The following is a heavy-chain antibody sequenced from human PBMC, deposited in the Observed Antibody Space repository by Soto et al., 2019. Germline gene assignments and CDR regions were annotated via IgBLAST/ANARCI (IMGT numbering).Heavy chain of an antibody. Sequence: PSETLSLTCTVSGGSISSYYWSWIRQPPGKGLEWIGYIYYSGSTNYNPSLKSRVTISVDTSKNQFSLKLSSVTAADTAVYYCAGYSGYDLYYFDYWGQGTLVTVSS. CDR2: IYYSGST. CDR1: GGSISSYY. V-gene: IGHV4-59*01. J-gene: IGHJ4*02. CDR3: AGYSGYDLYYFDY. D-gene: IGHD5-12*01.